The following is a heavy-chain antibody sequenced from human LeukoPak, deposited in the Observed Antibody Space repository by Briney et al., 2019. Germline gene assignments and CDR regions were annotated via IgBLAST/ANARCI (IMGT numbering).Heavy chain of an antibody. J-gene: IGHJ4*02. CDR3: IRVNNGYAKDFDY. CDR1: GFTFSSYG. CDR2: ISGSGGST. D-gene: IGHD2-8*01. Sequence: GGSLRLSCAASGFTFSSYGMSWVRQAPGKGLEWVSAISGSGGSTYYADSVKGRFTISRDNSKNTLYLQMNSLRAEDTAVYYCIRVNNGYAKDFDYWGQGTLVTVSS. V-gene: IGHV3-23*01.